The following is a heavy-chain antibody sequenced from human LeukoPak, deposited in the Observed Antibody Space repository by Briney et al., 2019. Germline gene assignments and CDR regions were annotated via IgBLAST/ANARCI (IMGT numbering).Heavy chain of an antibody. CDR2: ISWNSGSI. CDR3: AKDISTRPKYFQH. J-gene: IGHJ1*01. Sequence: GGSLRLSCAASGFTFDDYAMHWVRQAPGKGLGWVSGISWNSGSIGYADSVKGRFTISRDNAKNSLYLQMNSLRAEDTALYYCAKDISTRPKYFQHWGQGTLVTVSS. CDR1: GFTFDDYA. V-gene: IGHV3-9*01.